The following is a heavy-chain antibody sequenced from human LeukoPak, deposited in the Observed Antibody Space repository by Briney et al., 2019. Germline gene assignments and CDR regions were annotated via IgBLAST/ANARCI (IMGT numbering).Heavy chain of an antibody. CDR3: APGIAAH. J-gene: IGHJ4*02. V-gene: IGHV3-30*03. D-gene: IGHD6-25*01. Sequence: GGSLRLSCAASGFTFSSYGMHWVRQAPGKRLEWVAVISYDGSNKYYADSVKGRFTISRDNAKNLLFLQMSSLRAEDTAVYYCAPGIAAHWGQGTLVTVSS. CDR1: GFTFSSYG. CDR2: ISYDGSNK.